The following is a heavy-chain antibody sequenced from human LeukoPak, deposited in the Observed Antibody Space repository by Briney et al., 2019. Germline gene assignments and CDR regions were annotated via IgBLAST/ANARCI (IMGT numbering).Heavy chain of an antibody. J-gene: IGHJ4*02. CDR2: INPSGGST. D-gene: IGHD3-22*01. CDR3: ARDPLSRYYYDSSGPDY. V-gene: IGHV1-46*01. Sequence: GASVKVSCKASGYTFTSYYMHWVRQAPGQGLEWMGIINPSGGSTSYAQKFQGRVTMTRDMSTSTVYMELSSLRSEDTAVYYCARDPLSRYYYDSSGPDYWGQGTLVTVSS. CDR1: GYTFTSYY.